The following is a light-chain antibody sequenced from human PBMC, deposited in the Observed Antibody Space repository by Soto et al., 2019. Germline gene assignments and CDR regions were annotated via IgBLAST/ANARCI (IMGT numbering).Light chain of an antibody. V-gene: IGKV2-30*01. Sequence: DVVLTQSPLSLPVTLGQPASISCRSTQSLVYSDGNIYLNWFQQRPGQSPRRLIYKVSNRDSGVPDRLSGSGSGTDFTLKISRVEAEDVGVYYCMQGTQWPPITYGQGTRLEIK. CDR3: MQGTQWPPIT. CDR2: KVS. J-gene: IGKJ5*01. CDR1: QSLVYSDGNIY.